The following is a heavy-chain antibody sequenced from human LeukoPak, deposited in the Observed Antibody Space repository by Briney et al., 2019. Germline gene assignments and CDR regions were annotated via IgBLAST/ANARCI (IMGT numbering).Heavy chain of an antibody. CDR2: ISYDGSNK. CDR3: ARVSGGRYAYDY. D-gene: IGHD1-26*01. Sequence: GGSLRLSCAASGFTFSSYAMHWVRQAPGKGLEWVAVISYDGSNKYYADSVKGRFTISRDNSKNTLYLQMNSLRAEDTAAYYCARVSGGRYAYDYWGQGTLVTVSS. CDR1: GFTFSSYA. V-gene: IGHV3-30-3*01. J-gene: IGHJ4*02.